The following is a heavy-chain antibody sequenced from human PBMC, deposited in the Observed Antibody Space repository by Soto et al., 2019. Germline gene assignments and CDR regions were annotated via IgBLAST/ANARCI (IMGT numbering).Heavy chain of an antibody. D-gene: IGHD3-3*01. V-gene: IGHV3-72*01. CDR1: GFTFSDHY. J-gene: IGHJ4*02. CDR2: TRNKANSYTT. CDR3: ARVQRGHDFWSGYSLDY. Sequence: HPGGSLRLSCAASGFTFSDHYMDWVRQAPGKGLEWVGRTRNKANSYTTEYAASVKGRFTISRDDSKNSPYLQMNSLKTEDTAVYYCARVQRGHDFWSGYSLDYWGQGTLVTVSS.